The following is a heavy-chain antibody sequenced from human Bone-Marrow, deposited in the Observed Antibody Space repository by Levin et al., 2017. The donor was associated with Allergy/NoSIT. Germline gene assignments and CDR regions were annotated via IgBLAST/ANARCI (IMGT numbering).Heavy chain of an antibody. CDR1: GGTFSSYA. Sequence: ASVKVSCKASGGTFSSYAISWVRQAPGQGLEWMGGIIPIFGTANYAQKFQGRVTITADESTSTAYMELSSLRSEDTAVYYCARAAVGSDYYYYGMDVWGQGTTVTVSS. J-gene: IGHJ6*02. D-gene: IGHD2-15*01. CDR2: IIPIFGTA. V-gene: IGHV1-69*13. CDR3: ARAAVGSDYYYYGMDV.